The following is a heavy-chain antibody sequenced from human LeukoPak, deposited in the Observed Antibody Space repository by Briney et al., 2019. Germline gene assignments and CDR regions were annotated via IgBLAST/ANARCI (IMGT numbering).Heavy chain of an antibody. D-gene: IGHD1-26*01. V-gene: IGHV3-74*01. CDR2: INSDGSST. Sequence: GGSLRLSCAASGFTFSSYWMHWVRQAPGKGLVWVSRINSDGSSTSYADSVKGRFTISRDNAKNTLNLQMNSLRAEDTAVYYCARGISKGRGSYSWCWGQGTLVTVSS. CDR1: GFTFSSYW. J-gene: IGHJ4*02. CDR3: ARGISKGRGSYSWC.